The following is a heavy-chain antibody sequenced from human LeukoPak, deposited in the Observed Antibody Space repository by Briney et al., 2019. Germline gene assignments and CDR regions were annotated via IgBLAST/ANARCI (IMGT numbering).Heavy chain of an antibody. D-gene: IGHD4-11*01. Sequence: SETLSLTCAVSGGSISSSNWWTWVRQPPGKGLEWIGEIYHSGSTNYNPSLKSRVTISVDKSKNQFSLKLSSVTAADTAVYFCARGRVSSSTWYSTYYYYFYMDVWGKGTTVTVSS. CDR1: GGSISSSNW. J-gene: IGHJ6*03. CDR3: ARGRVSSSTWYSTYYYYFYMDV. CDR2: IYHSGST. V-gene: IGHV4-4*02.